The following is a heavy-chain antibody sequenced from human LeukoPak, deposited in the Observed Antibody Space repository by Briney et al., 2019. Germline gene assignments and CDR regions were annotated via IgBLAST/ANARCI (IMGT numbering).Heavy chain of an antibody. CDR3: VRDAKSVAIAAAGTLHY. V-gene: IGHV1-46*01. D-gene: IGHD6-13*01. J-gene: IGHJ4*02. CDR2: INPGGGST. Sequence: ASVKVSCKASGYNFTTYYMHWVRQAPGQGLEWMGVINPGGGSTNYAQKFKGRVTMTRDTSTRTVYMELSSLRSEDTAVYYCVRDAKSVAIAAAGTLHYWGQGTLVTVSS. CDR1: GYNFTTYY.